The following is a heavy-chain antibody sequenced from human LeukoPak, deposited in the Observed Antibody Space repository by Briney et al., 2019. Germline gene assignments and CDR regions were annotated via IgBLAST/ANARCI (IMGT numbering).Heavy chain of an antibody. V-gene: IGHV4-34*01. CDR2: INHSGST. J-gene: IGHJ6*03. CDR3: ARGVVYYYYMDV. CDR1: GGSFSGYY. Sequence: SETLSLTCAVYGGSFSGYYWSWIRQPPGKGLEWIGEINHSGSTNYNPSLKSRVTISVDTSKNQFSLKLSSVTAADTAVYYCARGVVYYYYMDVWGKGTTVTVSS.